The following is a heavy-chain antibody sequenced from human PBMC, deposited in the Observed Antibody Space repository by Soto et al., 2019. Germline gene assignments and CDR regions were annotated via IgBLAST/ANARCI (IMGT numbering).Heavy chain of an antibody. J-gene: IGHJ4*02. CDR3: ARVTDDYVGGSYRYVDY. CDR2: ISVYNGYT. Sequence: ASVKVSCKASGYTLTSYGISWVRQAPGQGLEWMGWISVYNGYTHYAQKLQGRVTMTTDTTTSTAYMALRSLRSDDTAVYYCARVTDDYVGGSYRYVDYWGQGTQVT. V-gene: IGHV1-18*01. D-gene: IGHD3-16*02. CDR1: GYTLTSYG.